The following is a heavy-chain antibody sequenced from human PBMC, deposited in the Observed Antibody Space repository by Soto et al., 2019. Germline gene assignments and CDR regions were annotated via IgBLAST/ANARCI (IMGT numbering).Heavy chain of an antibody. V-gene: IGHV4-30-4*01. CDR3: DREQPNSSGLAAFDI. CDR2: VYYIGST. Sequence: SETLSLSCTVSGGSISSGDFYWSWIRQAPGVGLEWIGYVYYIGSTEYNPSLKSRALISVDTSKNQFSLQLGSVTAADTAVYYCDREQPNSSGLAAFDIWGQGTKVTV. J-gene: IGHJ3*02. CDR1: GGSISSGDFY. D-gene: IGHD6-25*01.